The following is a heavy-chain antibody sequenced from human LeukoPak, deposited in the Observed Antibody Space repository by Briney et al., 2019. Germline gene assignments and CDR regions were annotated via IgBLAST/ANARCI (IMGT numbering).Heavy chain of an antibody. CDR1: GFTFSIHW. CDR3: VRALGAPHDD. CDR2: ITCDGRTT. Sequence: GGSLRLSCAASGFTFSIHWMHWVRQAPGKGLGWVSRITCDGRTTDYAGSVKGRFTVSGDNAKNPLFMQMNNLTAEDTAVYYCVRALGAPHDDWGMGTLVTVS. J-gene: IGHJ4*02. V-gene: IGHV3-74*01. D-gene: IGHD3-16*01.